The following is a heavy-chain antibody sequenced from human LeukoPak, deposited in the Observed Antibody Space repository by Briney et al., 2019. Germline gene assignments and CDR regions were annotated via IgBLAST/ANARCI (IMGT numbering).Heavy chain of an antibody. CDR2: IFPSGGEI. Sequence: GGSLRLSCEASGFTFSTFAMIWVRQPPGKGLEWVSSIFPSGGEIHYADSVRGRFTISRDNSKSTLSLQMNSLRAEDTAIYYCATYRQVLLPFESWGQGTLVTVSS. CDR3: ATYRQVLLPFES. V-gene: IGHV3-23*01. D-gene: IGHD2-8*02. CDR1: GFTFSTFA. J-gene: IGHJ4*02.